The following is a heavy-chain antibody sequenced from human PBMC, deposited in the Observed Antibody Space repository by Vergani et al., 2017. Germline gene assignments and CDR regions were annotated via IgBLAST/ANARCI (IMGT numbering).Heavy chain of an antibody. CDR3: ARDRSSSWRVNWFDP. V-gene: IGHV4-39*07. CDR2: IYYSGST. Sequence: QLQLQESGPGLVKPSETLSLTCTVSGGSISSSSYYWGWIRQPPGKGLEWIGSIYYSGSTYYNPSLKSRVTISVDTSKNQFSLKLSSVTAADTAVYYCARDRSSSWRVNWFDPWGQGTLVTVSS. D-gene: IGHD6-13*01. J-gene: IGHJ5*02. CDR1: GGSISSSSYY.